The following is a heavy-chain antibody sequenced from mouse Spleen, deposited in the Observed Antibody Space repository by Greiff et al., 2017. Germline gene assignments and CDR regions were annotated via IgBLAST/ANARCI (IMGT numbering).Heavy chain of an antibody. CDR3: ARPYYGSYWYFDV. J-gene: IGHJ1*03. CDR2: ISSGGSYT. CDR1: GFTFSSYG. V-gene: IGHV5-6*01. D-gene: IGHD1-1*01. Sequence: VKLVESGGDLVKPGGSLKLSCAASGFTFSSYGMSWVRQTPDKRLEWVATISSGGSYTYYPDSVKGRFTISRDNAKNTLYLQMSSLKSEDTAMYYCARPYYGSYWYFDVWGTGTTVTVSS.